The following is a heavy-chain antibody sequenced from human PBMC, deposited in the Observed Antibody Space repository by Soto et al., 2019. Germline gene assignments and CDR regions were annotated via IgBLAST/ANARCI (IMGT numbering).Heavy chain of an antibody. CDR2: ISSSSSTI. D-gene: IGHD3-10*01. CDR1: GFTLSDHY. J-gene: IGHJ4*02. Sequence: QVQQVESGGGLVKIGGSLRLSCAASGFTLSDHYMTWIRQAPGKGLEWVSYISSSSSTIYYADSVKGRFTISRDNAKNSLYLQMNSLRVEDTAVYYCARDIRGANWGQGTLVTVSS. V-gene: IGHV3-11*01. CDR3: ARDIRGAN.